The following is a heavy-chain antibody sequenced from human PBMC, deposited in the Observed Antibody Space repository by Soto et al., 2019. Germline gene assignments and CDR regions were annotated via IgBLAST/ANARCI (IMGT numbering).Heavy chain of an antibody. J-gene: IGHJ5*02. V-gene: IGHV4-34*01. CDR3: ARAASRGSNWFDP. CDR2: INHSGST. CDR1: GGSFSTYY. Sequence: QVQLQQWGAGLLKPSETLSLTCAVYGGSFSTYYWNWIRQPPGKGLEWIGEINHSGSTNYNPSLKSRVTISLDTSNNQFVLKQSSVTAADTAVYYCARAASRGSNWFDPWGQGTLVTVCS.